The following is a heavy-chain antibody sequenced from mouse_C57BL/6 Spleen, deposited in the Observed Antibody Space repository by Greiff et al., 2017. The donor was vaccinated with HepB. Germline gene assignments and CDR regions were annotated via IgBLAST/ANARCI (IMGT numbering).Heavy chain of an antibody. V-gene: IGHV1-42*01. CDR1: GYSFTGYY. Sequence: VQLQQSGPELVKPGASVKISCKASGYSFTGYYMNWVKQSPEKSLEWIGEINPSTGGTTYNQKFKAKATLTVDKSSSTAYMQLKSLTSEDSAVYYCARDYGSSLPHWYFDVWGTGTTVTVSS. D-gene: IGHD1-1*01. CDR2: INPSTGGT. J-gene: IGHJ1*03. CDR3: ARDYGSSLPHWYFDV.